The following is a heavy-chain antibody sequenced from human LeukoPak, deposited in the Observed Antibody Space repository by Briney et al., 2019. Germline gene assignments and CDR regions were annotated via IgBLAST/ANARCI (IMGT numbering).Heavy chain of an antibody. J-gene: IGHJ2*01. D-gene: IGHD5-18*01. Sequence: ASVKVSCKASGYTFTGYYMHWVRQAPGQGLEWMGWINPNSGGTNYAQKFQGRVTMTRDTSISTAYMELSRLRSDDTAVYYCARVFRYSYGYHYWYFDLWGRGTVVTVSS. CDR2: INPNSGGT. CDR3: ARVFRYSYGYHYWYFDL. CDR1: GYTFTGYY. V-gene: IGHV1-2*02.